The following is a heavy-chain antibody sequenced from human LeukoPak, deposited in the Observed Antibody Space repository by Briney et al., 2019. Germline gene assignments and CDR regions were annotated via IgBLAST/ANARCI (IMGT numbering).Heavy chain of an antibody. CDR3: ARSYYYGSGSRPLDS. Sequence: ASVKVSCKASDHTFTSYGIRCLRPAPGRELGGMSWISGDNGNTHYAQNLKGRVTMTTDPSESTAYMELRSLTSDETAVYYCARSYYYGSGSRPLDSWGQGTLVTVSS. V-gene: IGHV1-18*01. D-gene: IGHD3-10*01. J-gene: IGHJ4*02. CDR1: DHTFTSYG. CDR2: ISGDNGNT.